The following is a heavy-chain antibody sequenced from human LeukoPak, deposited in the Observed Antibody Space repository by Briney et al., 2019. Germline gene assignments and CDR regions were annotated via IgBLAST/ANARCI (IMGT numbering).Heavy chain of an antibody. J-gene: IGHJ6*03. V-gene: IGHV1-69*05. Sequence: SSVKVSCKASGGTFSSFAISWVRQAPGQGLEWMGRIIPIYGITNYAQKFQGRVTITTDESTSTAYMELSSLRSEDTAVYYCARDRVVVVPAAIVDYYYYYMDVWGKGTTVTVSS. D-gene: IGHD2-2*01. CDR3: ARDRVVVVPAAIVDYYYYYMDV. CDR2: IIPIYGIT. CDR1: GGTFSSFA.